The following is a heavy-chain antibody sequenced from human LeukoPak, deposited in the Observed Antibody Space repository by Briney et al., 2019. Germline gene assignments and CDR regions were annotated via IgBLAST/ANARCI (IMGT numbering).Heavy chain of an antibody. J-gene: IGHJ5*02. CDR3: ASSTRYYYDSSGPNWFDP. CDR1: GFTVSSNY. D-gene: IGHD3-22*01. V-gene: IGHV3-53*01. CDR2: IYSGGST. Sequence: GGSLRLSCAASGFTVSSNYMSWVRQAPGKGLEWVSVIYSGGSTYYADSVKGRFTISRDNSKNTLYLQMNSLRAEDTAVYYCASSTRYYYDSSGPNWFDPWGQGTLVTVSS.